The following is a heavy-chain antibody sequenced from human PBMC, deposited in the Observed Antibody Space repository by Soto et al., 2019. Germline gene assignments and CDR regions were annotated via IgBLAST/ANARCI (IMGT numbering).Heavy chain of an antibody. D-gene: IGHD1-26*01. J-gene: IGHJ4*02. CDR2: IYYSGST. Sequence: QLQLQESGPGLVKPSETLSLTCTVSGGSISSSSYYWGWIRQPPGKGLEWIGSIYYSGSTYYNPSLKSRVTISVDTSKNQFSLKLSSVTAADTAVYYCARHRVMGRPTYSGSYQEVAHYFDYWGQGTLVTVSS. CDR1: GGSISSSSYY. V-gene: IGHV4-39*01. CDR3: ARHRVMGRPTYSGSYQEVAHYFDY.